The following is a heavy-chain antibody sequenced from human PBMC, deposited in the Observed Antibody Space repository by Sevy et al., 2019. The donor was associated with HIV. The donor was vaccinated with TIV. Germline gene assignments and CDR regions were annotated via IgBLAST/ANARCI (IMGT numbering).Heavy chain of an antibody. V-gene: IGHV3-33*01. CDR1: GFTFRSYG. J-gene: IGHJ4*02. Sequence: GGSLRLSCAASGFTFRSYGMHWVRQAPGKGLEWVAVIWDNGSKKYYADSVKGRFTIYRANSKNPLYLQMNSLGAEDTAVYYCARGGYCTNNVCYGSIDYWGRGTLVTVSS. D-gene: IGHD2-8*01. CDR2: IWDNGSKK. CDR3: ARGGYCTNNVCYGSIDY.